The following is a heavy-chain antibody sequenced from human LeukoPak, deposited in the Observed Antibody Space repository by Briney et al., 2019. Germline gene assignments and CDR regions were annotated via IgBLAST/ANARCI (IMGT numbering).Heavy chain of an antibody. V-gene: IGHV3-30*18. CDR3: AKDRLAAAPPSRAKNYYYGMDV. D-gene: IGHD6-13*01. J-gene: IGHJ6*02. CDR2: ISYDGSNK. Sequence: PGGSLRLSCAASGFTLSSYGMHWVRQAPGKGLEWVAVISYDGSNKYYADSVKGRFTISRDNSKNTLYLQMNSLRAEDTAVYYCAKDRLAAAPPSRAKNYYYGMDVWGQGTTVTVSS. CDR1: GFTLSSYG.